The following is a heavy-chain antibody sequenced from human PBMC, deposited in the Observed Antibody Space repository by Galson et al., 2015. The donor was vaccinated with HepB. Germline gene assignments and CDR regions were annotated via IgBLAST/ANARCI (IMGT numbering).Heavy chain of an antibody. V-gene: IGHV3-30-3*01. CDR2: ISHDGSNK. CDR1: GFTFSSYE. J-gene: IGHJ6*02. Sequence: SLRLSCAASGFTFSSYEMHWVRQAPGKGLEWVALISHDGSNKDYVDSERDRFTISRDNSKNTLYLQMNSLRPEDTAVYYCARDLAFWSGIYYSYGLDVWGQGTTVTVSS. CDR3: ARDLAFWSGIYYSYGLDV. D-gene: IGHD3-3*01.